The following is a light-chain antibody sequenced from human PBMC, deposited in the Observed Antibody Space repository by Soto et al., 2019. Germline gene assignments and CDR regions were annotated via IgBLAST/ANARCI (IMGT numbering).Light chain of an antibody. CDR1: SSDVGGYNY. V-gene: IGLV2-8*01. CDR2: EVS. J-gene: IGLJ2*01. Sequence: QSVLTQPPSASGSPGQSVTISCTGTSSDVGGYNYVSWYQQHPGKAPKLMIYEVSKRPSGVPDRFSGSKTGNTASLTVSGRQAEDEADYYCSSDAGSKLVFGGGTKLTVL. CDR3: SSDAGSKLV.